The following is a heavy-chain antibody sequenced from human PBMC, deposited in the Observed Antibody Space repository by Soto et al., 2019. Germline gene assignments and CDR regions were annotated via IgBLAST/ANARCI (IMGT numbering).Heavy chain of an antibody. J-gene: IGHJ6*02. CDR3: ARGTTTSAFSAMDV. CDR1: GFTFSYHA. Sequence: QVQLVESGGGVVQPGRSPRLSCAASGFTFSYHALNWVRQAPGKGLEWVAVISYDGDNKYIAESVKGRFTISRDNSKNTVSLQMNSLRAEDTAMYFCARGTTTSAFSAMDVWGQGTTVTVSS. CDR2: ISYDGDNK. D-gene: IGHD1-1*01. V-gene: IGHV3-30-3*01.